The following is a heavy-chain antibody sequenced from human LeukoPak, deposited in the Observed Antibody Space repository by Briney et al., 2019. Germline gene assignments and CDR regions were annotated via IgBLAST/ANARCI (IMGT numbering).Heavy chain of an antibody. V-gene: IGHV3-74*01. CDR1: GFTFSSYW. Sequence: PGGSLRLSCAASGFTFSSYWMHWVRQTPEKGLVWVSRTDTDGSSTIYADSVKGRFTISRDNAKNSLCLQMNSLRDEDTAVYYCARGLFGELLWGRYGMDVWGQGTTVTVSS. CDR2: TDTDGSST. J-gene: IGHJ6*02. CDR3: ARGLFGELLWGRYGMDV. D-gene: IGHD3-10*01.